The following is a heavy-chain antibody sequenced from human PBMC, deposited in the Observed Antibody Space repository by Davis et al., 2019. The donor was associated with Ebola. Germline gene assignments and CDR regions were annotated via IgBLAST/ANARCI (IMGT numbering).Heavy chain of an antibody. J-gene: IGHJ5*02. CDR3: ARAYSVWFDP. D-gene: IGHD2-15*01. Sequence: MPSETLSLTCAVYGASFSGYYWSWIRQPPGKGLEWIGEMNRDGGTNYNPSLKSRVTISVDTSKNQFSLKLSSVTAADTAVYYCARAYSVWFDPWGQGTLVTVSS. CDR2: MNRDGGT. CDR1: GASFSGYY. V-gene: IGHV4-34*01.